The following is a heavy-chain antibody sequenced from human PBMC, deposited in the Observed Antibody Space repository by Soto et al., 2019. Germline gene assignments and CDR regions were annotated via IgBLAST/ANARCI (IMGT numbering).Heavy chain of an antibody. D-gene: IGHD5-12*01. CDR3: ARPVEMATISRSYLFY. V-gene: IGHV1-69*01. CDR2: IIPIFGTA. Sequence: QVQLVQSGAEVKKPESSVKVSCKASGGTFSNYAINWVRQAPGQGLEWMGGIIPIFGTANYAQKFQGRVTITADESTSTAYLDLSSLRSEDTAVYYCARPVEMATISRSYLFYWGQGTLVTVSS. CDR1: GGTFSNYA. J-gene: IGHJ4*02.